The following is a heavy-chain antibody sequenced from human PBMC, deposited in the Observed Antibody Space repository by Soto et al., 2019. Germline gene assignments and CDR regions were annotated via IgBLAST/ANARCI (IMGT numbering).Heavy chain of an antibody. CDR3: ARLGGYYHSLDT. CDR1: GGSINNYY. CDR2: VYYTGTT. V-gene: IGHV4-59*08. J-gene: IGHJ5*02. D-gene: IGHD3-22*01. Sequence: QVQLQESGPGLVKPSETLSLTCTVSGGSINNYYWTWIRQPPGMGLEWIGYVYYTGTTSYNPSLKRRVNISIDGSKNQISLKLSSVTAGDTAFYYCARLGGYYHSLDTWGQGTLVTVSS.